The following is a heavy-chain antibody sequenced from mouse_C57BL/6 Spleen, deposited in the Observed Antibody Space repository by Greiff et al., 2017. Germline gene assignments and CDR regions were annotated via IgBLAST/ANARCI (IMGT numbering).Heavy chain of an antibody. V-gene: IGHV6-6*01. Sequence: EVQGVESGGGLVQPGGSMKLSCAASGFTFSDAWMDWVRQSPETGLEWVAEIRNKANNHATYYAESVKGRFTISRDDSKSSVYLQMDSLRAEDTGIYYCTRTGTGDYYFDYWGQGTTLTVSS. D-gene: IGHD4-1*01. J-gene: IGHJ2*01. CDR2: IRNKANNHAT. CDR1: GFTFSDAW. CDR3: TRTGTGDYYFDY.